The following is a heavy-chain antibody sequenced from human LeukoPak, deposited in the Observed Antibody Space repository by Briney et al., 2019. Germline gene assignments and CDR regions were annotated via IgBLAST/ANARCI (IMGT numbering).Heavy chain of an antibody. Sequence: SETLSLTCSVSVGSISSYYWSWIRQPPGKGLEWIGYIYYSGSTNYNPSLKSRVTISVDTSKNQFSLKLSSVTAADTAVYYCARGQNQYYYYGMDVWGQGTTVTVSS. J-gene: IGHJ6*02. CDR1: VGSISSYY. D-gene: IGHD1-14*01. CDR2: IYYSGST. CDR3: ARGQNQYYYYGMDV. V-gene: IGHV4-59*01.